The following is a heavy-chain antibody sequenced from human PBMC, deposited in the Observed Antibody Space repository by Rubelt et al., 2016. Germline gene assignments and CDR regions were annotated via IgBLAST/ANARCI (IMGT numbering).Heavy chain of an antibody. J-gene: IGHJ4*02. Sequence: QLQLQESGPGLVKPPETLSLACTVSGTSISSTSFYWGWIRQPPGKGLEWLGNIYYSGSTYYNPSLKSRVTISADTSKNQFSLKLSSGTAADTAVYYCARDLGRSGYASCSDYWGRGTLVTVSS. CDR1: GTSISSTSFY. D-gene: IGHD5-12*01. V-gene: IGHV4-39*07. CDR2: IYYSGST. CDR3: ARDLGRSGYASCSDY.